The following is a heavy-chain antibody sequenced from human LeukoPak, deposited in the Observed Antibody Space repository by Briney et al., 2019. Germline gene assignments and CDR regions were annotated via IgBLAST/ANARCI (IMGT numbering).Heavy chain of an antibody. V-gene: IGHV1-69*04. CDR3: EVLPAATPIDY. D-gene: IGHD2-15*01. CDR2: IIPILGIA. J-gene: IGHJ4*02. CDR1: GGTFNSYA. Sequence: SVTVSCKASGGTFNSYAISWVRQAPGRGREWMGRIIPILGIANYAQKFQGRVTITADKSTSTAYMELSSPRSEDTAVYYCEVLPAATPIDYWGQGTLVTVSS.